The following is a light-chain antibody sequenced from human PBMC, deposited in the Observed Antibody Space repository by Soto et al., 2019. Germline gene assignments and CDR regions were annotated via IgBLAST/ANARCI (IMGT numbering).Light chain of an antibody. Sequence: QSVLTQPASVSGSPGQSITISCTGTRSAVGGYNYVSWYQQHPGKAPKLMIYEVNIRPSGISKRFSGSMSGNTASLTISALLVEDEADYYCNSYTSSTTYVFGTGTKVT. CDR1: RSAVGGYNY. CDR2: EVN. CDR3: NSYTSSTTYV. V-gene: IGLV2-14*01. J-gene: IGLJ1*01.